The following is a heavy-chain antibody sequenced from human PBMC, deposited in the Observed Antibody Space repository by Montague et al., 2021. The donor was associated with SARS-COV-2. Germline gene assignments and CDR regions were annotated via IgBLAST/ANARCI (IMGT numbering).Heavy chain of an antibody. CDR3: AKDFMSLMVYAMVYYCYGMDV. CDR1: GFTFSSYG. D-gene: IGHD2-8*01. Sequence: SLRLSCAASGFTFSSYGMHWVRQAPGKGLEWVAVISYDGSNKYYADSVKGRFTISRDNSKNTLYLQMNSLRAEDTAVYYCAKDFMSLMVYAMVYYCYGMDVWGQGTTVTVSS. CDR2: ISYDGSNK. V-gene: IGHV3-30*18. J-gene: IGHJ6*02.